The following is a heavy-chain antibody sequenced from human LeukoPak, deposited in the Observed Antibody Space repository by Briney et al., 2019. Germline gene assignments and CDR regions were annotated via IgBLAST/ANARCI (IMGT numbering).Heavy chain of an antibody. CDR2: IYYSGGT. Sequence: SETLSLTCTVSGGSISSYYWSWIRQPPGKGLERIGYIYYSGGTNYNPSLKSRVTISVDTSKNQFSLKLSSVTAADTAVYYCARHRWCSGGSCYSRAFDIWGQGTMVTVSS. D-gene: IGHD2-15*01. J-gene: IGHJ3*02. CDR3: ARHRWCSGGSCYSRAFDI. CDR1: GGSISSYY. V-gene: IGHV4-59*08.